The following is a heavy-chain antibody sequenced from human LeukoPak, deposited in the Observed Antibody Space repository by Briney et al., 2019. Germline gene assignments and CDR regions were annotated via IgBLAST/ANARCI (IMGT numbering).Heavy chain of an antibody. Sequence: GESLKISCKGSGYSFTSYWIGWVRQMPGKGLEWMGIIYPGDSDTRYSPSFQGQVTISADKSISPAYLQWSSLKASDTAMYYCARHGRGNYYDSSGYYGPVVYWGQGTLVTVSS. CDR2: IYPGDSDT. V-gene: IGHV5-51*01. CDR3: ARHGRGNYYDSSGYYGPVVY. D-gene: IGHD3-22*01. CDR1: GYSFTSYW. J-gene: IGHJ4*02.